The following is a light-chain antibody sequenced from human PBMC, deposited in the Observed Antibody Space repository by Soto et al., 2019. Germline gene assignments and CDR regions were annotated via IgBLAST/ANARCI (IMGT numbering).Light chain of an antibody. CDR2: EGS. CDR1: SSDVGRYNL. Sequence: QSALTQPASVSGSPGQSITISCTGTSSDVGRYNLVSWYQQHSGKAPKLMIYEGSKRPSGVSNRFSGSKSGNTASLTISGLQAEDEADYYCCSYAGSRVFGGGTKVTVL. J-gene: IGLJ3*02. V-gene: IGLV2-23*01. CDR3: CSYAGSRV.